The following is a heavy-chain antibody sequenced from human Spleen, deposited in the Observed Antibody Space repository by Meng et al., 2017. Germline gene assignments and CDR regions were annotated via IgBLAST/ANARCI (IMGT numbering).Heavy chain of an antibody. J-gene: IGHJ6*02. D-gene: IGHD2-21*02. CDR3: AKFYCGGDYCSGGYGMDV. V-gene: IGHV3-21*01. CDR2: ITPDSSYI. Sequence: GSLKISCAASGFTFSTYTMNWVRQAPGKGLEWVSSITPDSSYIYYPDSVKGRFTISRDNAKNSLYLQMTSLRAEDTAIYYCAKFYCGGDYCSGGYGMDVWGQGTTVTVSS. CDR1: GFTFSTYT.